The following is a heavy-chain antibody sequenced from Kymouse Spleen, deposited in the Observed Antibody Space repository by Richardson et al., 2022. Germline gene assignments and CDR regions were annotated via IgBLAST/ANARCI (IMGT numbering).Heavy chain of an antibody. V-gene: IGHV3-30*18. CDR1: GFTFSSYG. CDR3: AKDQKRFLEWFQLRYFDWLLKGY. D-gene: IGHD3-9*01. J-gene: IGHJ4*02. CDR2: ISYDGSNK. Sequence: QVQLVESGGGVVQPGRSLRLSCAASGFTFSSYGMHWVRQAPGKGLEWVAVISYDGSNKYYADSVKGRFTISRDNSKNTLYLQMNSLRAEDTAVYYCAKDQKRFLEWFQLRYFDWLLKGYWGQGTLVTVSS.